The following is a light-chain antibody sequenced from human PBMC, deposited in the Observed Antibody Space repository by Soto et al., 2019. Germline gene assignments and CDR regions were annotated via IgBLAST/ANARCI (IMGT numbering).Light chain of an antibody. CDR1: QSVSSSSY. CDR2: GAS. J-gene: IGKJ2*01. V-gene: IGKV3-20*01. Sequence: EIVLTQSPGTLSLSPGERATLSCRASQSVSSSSYLAWYQQKPGQAPRLLIYGASSRATGIPDRFSVSGSATDSTLTISTLEPQDFAVYYCRQYDSSPSYTFGQGTKLEIK. CDR3: RQYDSSPSYT.